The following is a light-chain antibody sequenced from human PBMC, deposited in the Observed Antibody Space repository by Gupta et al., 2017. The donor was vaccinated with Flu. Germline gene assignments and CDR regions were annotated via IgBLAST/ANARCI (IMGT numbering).Light chain of an antibody. J-gene: IGKJ2*01. Sequence: EIVLTQSPATLSLSPGERATLSCRASQSVSSYLAWYQQKPGQAPRLRIYDASNRATGIPARFSGSGSGTDFTLTISSLEPEDFAVDYCQQRSNWTVTFGQGTKVEIK. CDR1: QSVSSY. CDR2: DAS. V-gene: IGKV3-11*01. CDR3: QQRSNWTVT.